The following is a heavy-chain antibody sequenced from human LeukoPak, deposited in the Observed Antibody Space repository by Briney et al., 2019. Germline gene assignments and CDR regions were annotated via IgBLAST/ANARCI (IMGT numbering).Heavy chain of an antibody. CDR2: ISSSSYI. V-gene: IGHV3-21*01. CDR3: AKHYYDSSGIDY. D-gene: IGHD3-22*01. Sequence: GGSLRLSCAASGFTFSSYAMSWVRQAPGKGLEWVSSISSSSYIYYADSVKGRFTISRDNAKNSLYLQMNSLRAEDTAVYYCAKHYYDSSGIDYWGQGTLVTVSS. CDR1: GFTFSSYA. J-gene: IGHJ4*02.